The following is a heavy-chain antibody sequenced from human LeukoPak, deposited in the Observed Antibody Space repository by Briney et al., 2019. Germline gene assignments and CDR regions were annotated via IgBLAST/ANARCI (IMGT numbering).Heavy chain of an antibody. CDR1: GGTFSNYA. Sequence: SVKVSCKASGGTFSNYAISWVRQAPGQGLEWMGGIIPIFGTANYAQKFQGRVTITADESTSTAYMELSSLRSGDTAVYYCARGLNYYDSSSYYYGVDYWGQGTLVTVSS. V-gene: IGHV1-69*13. D-gene: IGHD3-22*01. CDR3: ARGLNYYDSSSYYYGVDY. CDR2: IIPIFGTA. J-gene: IGHJ4*02.